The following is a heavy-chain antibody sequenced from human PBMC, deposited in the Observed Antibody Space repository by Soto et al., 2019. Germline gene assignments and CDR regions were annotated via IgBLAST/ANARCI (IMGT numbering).Heavy chain of an antibody. CDR3: ARESHTSSSWFDP. CDR1: GFTFSSYS. Sequence: EVQLVESGGGLVQPGGSLRLSCAASGFTFSSYSMNWVRQAPGKGLEWLSYISGGSTTIYYADSVKGRFTISRDNAQNSLYLQMKSLRAEDTAVYYCARESHTSSSWFDPWGQGTLVTVSS. D-gene: IGHD6-6*01. J-gene: IGHJ5*02. V-gene: IGHV3-48*01. CDR2: ISGGSTTI.